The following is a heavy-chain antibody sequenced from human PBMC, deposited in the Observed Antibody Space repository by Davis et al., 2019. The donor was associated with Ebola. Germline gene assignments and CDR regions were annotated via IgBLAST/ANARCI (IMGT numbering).Heavy chain of an antibody. D-gene: IGHD3-3*01. Sequence: MPSETLSLTCTVSGESVSSFYWSWIRQPPGKGLEWIGYIYNSGSTNYNPSLKSRVTISADTSKNQFSLKLSSVTAADTAVYYCARGGDFGVDNWFDPWGQGTLVTVSS. CDR3: ARGGDFGVDNWFDP. V-gene: IGHV4-59*02. J-gene: IGHJ5*02. CDR2: IYNSGST. CDR1: GESVSSFY.